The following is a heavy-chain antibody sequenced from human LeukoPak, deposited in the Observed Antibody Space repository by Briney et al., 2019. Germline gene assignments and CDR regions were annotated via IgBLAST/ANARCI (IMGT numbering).Heavy chain of an antibody. CDR2: IYYSGST. CDR1: GGSISSSSYY. Sequence: SETLSLTCTVSGGSISSSSYYWGWIRQPPGKGLEWIGSIYYSGSTYYNPSLKSRVTISVDTSKNQFSLKLSSVTAADTAVYYCARGFWIQLPYFDYWGQGTLVTVSS. J-gene: IGHJ4*02. V-gene: IGHV4-39*07. CDR3: ARGFWIQLPYFDY. D-gene: IGHD5-18*01.